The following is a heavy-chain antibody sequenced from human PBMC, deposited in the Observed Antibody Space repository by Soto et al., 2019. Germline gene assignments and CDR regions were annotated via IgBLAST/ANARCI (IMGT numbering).Heavy chain of an antibody. V-gene: IGHV4-39*01. Sequence: QVQLQESGPGLLEPLETLSLTCSVSGVSLNSGHYYWVWVRQSPGKGLAWIASVYYDESTYYNPSPKSRVTISIDKPRNQFSLTLKSVTAAHTAVYYCGKVLIGATRHADVDSWGQGARVTVSS. CDR1: GVSLNSGHYY. CDR3: GKVLIGATRHADVDS. D-gene: IGHD2-15*01. J-gene: IGHJ4*02. CDR2: VYYDEST.